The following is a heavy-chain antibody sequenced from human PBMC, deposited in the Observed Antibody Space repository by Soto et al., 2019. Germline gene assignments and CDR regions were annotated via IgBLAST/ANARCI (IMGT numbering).Heavy chain of an antibody. V-gene: IGHV3-7*01. J-gene: IGHJ5*02. CDR1: GFSFSSYW. Sequence: EVKLVESGGGLVQPGGSLRLSCAASGFSFSSYWMTWLRQAPGKGPEWVANIKQDGSERYYVDSVRGRFTISRDNAKSSLYMEMNSLRVEAAYVYYCARGKGWFDPWGQGTPVIVSS. CDR2: IKQDGSER. CDR3: ARGKGWFDP.